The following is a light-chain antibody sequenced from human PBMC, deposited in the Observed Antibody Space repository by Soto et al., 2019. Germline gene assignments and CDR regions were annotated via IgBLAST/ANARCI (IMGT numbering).Light chain of an antibody. V-gene: IGKV1-39*01. CDR3: QQSYSIPYT. CDR2: AAS. CDR1: QSISSY. J-gene: IGKJ2*01. Sequence: DIQMTQSPSSLSASVGDRVTITCRASQSISSYLNWYQVKPGKAPKLLIYAASSLQSGVPSRFSGSGSGTDFTLTISSLQPEDFATYYCQQSYSIPYTFGQGTKVDIK.